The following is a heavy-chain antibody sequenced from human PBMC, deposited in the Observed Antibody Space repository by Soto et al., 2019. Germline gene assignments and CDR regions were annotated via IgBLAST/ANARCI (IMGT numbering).Heavy chain of an antibody. CDR2: IIPIFGTA. D-gene: IGHD3-3*01. CDR3: ARVYGGHDFWSGYHNWFDP. J-gene: IGHJ5*02. V-gene: IGHV1-69*12. CDR1: GGTFSSYA. Sequence: QVQLVQSGAEVKKPGSSVKVSCKASGGTFSSYAISWVRQAPGQGLEWMGGIIPIFGTANYAQKFQGRVTMTADESTSTAYMELGSLRSEDTAVYYCARVYGGHDFWSGYHNWFDPWGQGTLVTVSS.